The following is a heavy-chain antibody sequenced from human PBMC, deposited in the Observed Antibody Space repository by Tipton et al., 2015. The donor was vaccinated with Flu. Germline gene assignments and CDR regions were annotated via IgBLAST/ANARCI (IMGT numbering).Heavy chain of an antibody. V-gene: IGHV1-18*01. CDR1: GYTFTSYG. CDR3: AREAKWELAPVSYYYGMDV. CDR2: ISAYNGNT. D-gene: IGHD1-26*01. Sequence: QSGAEVKKPGASVKVSCKASGYTFTSYGISWVRQAPGQGLEWMGWISAYNGNTNYAQKLQGRVTMTTDTSTSTAYMGLRSLRSDDTAVYYCAREAKWELAPVSYYYGMDVWGQGTTVTVSS. J-gene: IGHJ6*02.